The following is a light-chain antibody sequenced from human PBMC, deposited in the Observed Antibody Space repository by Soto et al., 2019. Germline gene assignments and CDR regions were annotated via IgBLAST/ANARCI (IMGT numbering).Light chain of an antibody. J-gene: IGKJ2*01. CDR3: QHYNDYSYT. V-gene: IGKV1-5*03. CDR1: QSVSGW. Sequence: DIQMTQSPSTLSASVGDRVAITCRASQSVSGWLAWYQQKPGKVPKLLIYQASTLEDGVPSRFSGSGSGTEFTLTISSLQPDDSATYRCQHYNDYSYTFGPGTNLEIK. CDR2: QAS.